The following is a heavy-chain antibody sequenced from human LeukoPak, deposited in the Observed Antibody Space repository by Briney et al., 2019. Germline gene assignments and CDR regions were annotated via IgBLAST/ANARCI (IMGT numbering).Heavy chain of an antibody. D-gene: IGHD1-26*01. CDR2: ISYDGSNK. V-gene: IGHV3-30*18. CDR1: GFTFSSYG. Sequence: PGGSLRLSCAASGFTFSSYGMHWVRQAPGKGLEWVAVISYDGSNKYYADSVKGRFTISRDNSKNTLYLQMNSLRAEDTAVYYCAKDIGTPFDYWGQGTLVTVSS. J-gene: IGHJ4*02. CDR3: AKDIGTPFDY.